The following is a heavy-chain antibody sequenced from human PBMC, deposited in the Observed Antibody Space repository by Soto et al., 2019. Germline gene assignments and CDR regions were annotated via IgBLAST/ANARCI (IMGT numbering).Heavy chain of an antibody. D-gene: IGHD2-8*01. V-gene: IGHV1-18*01. CDR3: ARDYPPTKTATNWFDP. Sequence: QVQLVQSGAEVKKPGASVKVSCKASGYTFTSYGISWVRQAPGQGLEWMGWISAYNGNTNYAQKLQGRVTMTTDTSTSTAYMELRSLRSDDTDVYYCARDYPPTKTATNWFDPWGQGTLVTVSS. CDR2: ISAYNGNT. J-gene: IGHJ5*02. CDR1: GYTFTSYG.